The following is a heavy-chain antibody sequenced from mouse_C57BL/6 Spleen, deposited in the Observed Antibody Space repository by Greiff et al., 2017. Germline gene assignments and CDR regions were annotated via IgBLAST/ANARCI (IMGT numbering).Heavy chain of an antibody. CDR1: GYTFTDYN. J-gene: IGHJ1*03. V-gene: IGHV1-22*01. CDR2: INPNNGGT. CDR3: ARRVWLPRYFDV. D-gene: IGHD2-2*01. Sequence: EVQLQQSGPELVKPGASVKMSCKASGYTFTDYNMHWVKQSHGKSLEWIGYINPNNGGTSYNQKFKGKATLTVNKSSSTAYMELRSLTSEDSAVYYCARRVWLPRYFDVWGTGTTVTVSS.